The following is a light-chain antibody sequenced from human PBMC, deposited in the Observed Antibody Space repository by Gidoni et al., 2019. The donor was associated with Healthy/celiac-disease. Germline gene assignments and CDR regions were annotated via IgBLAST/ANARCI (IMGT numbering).Light chain of an antibody. CDR3: QQYYSTPWT. CDR2: WAS. CDR1: KSVLYISNNKNY. V-gene: IGKV4-1*01. Sequence: DIVMTQAPDSLAESLGERATINCKSSKSVLYISNNKNYLAWYQQKPGQPPKLLIYWASTRESGVPDRFSGSGSGTEFTLTISSLQAEYVAVYYCQQYYSTPWTFXXXTKVEIK. J-gene: IGKJ1*01.